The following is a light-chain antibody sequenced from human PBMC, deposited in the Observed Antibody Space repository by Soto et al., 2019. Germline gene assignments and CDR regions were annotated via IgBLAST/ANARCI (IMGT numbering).Light chain of an antibody. V-gene: IGLV1-51*01. CDR1: SSNIGNNY. CDR2: DNN. CDR3: GSWDTSLSAYV. Sequence: QSVLTQPPSVSAAPGQKVTISCSGSSSNIGNNYVSWYQQLPGTAPKLLIYDNNKRPSGIADRFSGSMSGTSATLGITGLQTGDEADYYCGSWDTSLSAYVFGTGTKVTVL. J-gene: IGLJ1*01.